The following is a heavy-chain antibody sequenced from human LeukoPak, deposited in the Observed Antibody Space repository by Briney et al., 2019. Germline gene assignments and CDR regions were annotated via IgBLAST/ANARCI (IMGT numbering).Heavy chain of an antibody. D-gene: IGHD1-26*01. CDR2: IYTSGST. CDR1: GGSISSNY. V-gene: IGHV4-4*07. CDR3: ARDEWELDAFDI. Sequence: SETLSLTCTVSGGSISSNYWSWILQPAGKGLEWIGRIYTSGSTNYNPSLKSRVTMSVDTSKNQFSLKLSSVTAADTAVYYCARDEWELDAFDIWGQGTMVTVSS. J-gene: IGHJ3*02.